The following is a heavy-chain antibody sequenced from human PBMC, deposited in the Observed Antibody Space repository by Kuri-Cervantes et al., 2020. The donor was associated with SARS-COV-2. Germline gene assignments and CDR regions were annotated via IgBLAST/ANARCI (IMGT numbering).Heavy chain of an antibody. CDR3: AKDWPQFFGVVQIYYNYYYMDV. CDR1: GFTFSNYA. D-gene: IGHD3-3*01. Sequence: GESLKISCAASGFTFSNYAMNWVRQAPGKGLEWVSTISGSGSSTYYADSVKGRFTISRDNSKNTLYLQMNSLRADDTAVYYCAKDWPQFFGVVQIYYNYYYMDVWSKGTTVTVSS. V-gene: IGHV3-23*01. J-gene: IGHJ6*03. CDR2: ISGSGSST.